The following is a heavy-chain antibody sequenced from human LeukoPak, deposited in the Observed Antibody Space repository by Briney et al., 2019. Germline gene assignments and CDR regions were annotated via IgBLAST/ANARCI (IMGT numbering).Heavy chain of an antibody. Sequence: PGGSLRLSCVASGFTFSDHHMDWVRQAPGKGLEWVGRTRNKANSYTTECAASVKGRFTISRDDSKKSLDLQMNSLKTEDTAVYYCARDRGYFDYWGQGALVSVSS. CDR1: GFTFSDHH. CDR2: TRNKANSYTT. D-gene: IGHD3-10*01. V-gene: IGHV3-72*01. J-gene: IGHJ4*02. CDR3: ARDRGYFDY.